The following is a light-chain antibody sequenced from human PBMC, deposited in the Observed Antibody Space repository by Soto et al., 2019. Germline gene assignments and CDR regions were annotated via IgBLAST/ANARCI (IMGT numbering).Light chain of an antibody. CDR3: GTWDSSLSVGV. V-gene: IGLV1-51*02. CDR2: ENN. Sequence: QSVLTQPPSVSAAPGQKVTISCSGSHSNIGHNYVSWYQRLPGTAPKLVIYENNKRPSGFPDRFSGSKSGTSATLGITGLQTGDEADDYCGTWDSSLSVGVFGGGTKLTVL. J-gene: IGLJ2*01. CDR1: HSNIGHNY.